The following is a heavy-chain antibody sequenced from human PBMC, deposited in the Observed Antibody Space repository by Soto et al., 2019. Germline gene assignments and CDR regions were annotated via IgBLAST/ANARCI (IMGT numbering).Heavy chain of an antibody. Sequence: QVQLQQWGAGLLKPSETLSLTCAVYGGSFSGYYWSWIRQPPGKGLEWIREINHSGSTNYNPSLKSRVTISVDTSKNQFSLKLSSVTAADTAVYYCARGTRAQYCSGGSCYLPFDYWGQGTLVTVSS. CDR1: GGSFSGYY. CDR2: INHSGST. J-gene: IGHJ4*02. V-gene: IGHV4-34*01. CDR3: ARGTRAQYCSGGSCYLPFDY. D-gene: IGHD2-15*01.